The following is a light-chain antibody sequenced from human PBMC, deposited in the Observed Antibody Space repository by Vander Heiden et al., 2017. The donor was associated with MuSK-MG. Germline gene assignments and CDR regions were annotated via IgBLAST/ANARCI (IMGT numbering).Light chain of an antibody. Sequence: DRVTTTCRASQSISSHSNWYQQKPGGAPKLLIYATFSLQGAVPSGFSSSSCGTDFTLTISSRQAEDFAGFYCHKNGSNPPLTFGRGTKVEIK. CDR3: HKNGSNPPLT. J-gene: IGKJ4*01. CDR2: ATF. CDR1: QSISSH. V-gene: IGKV1-39*01.